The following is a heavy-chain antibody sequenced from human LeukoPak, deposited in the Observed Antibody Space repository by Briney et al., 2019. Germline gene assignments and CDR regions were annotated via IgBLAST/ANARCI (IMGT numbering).Heavy chain of an antibody. J-gene: IGHJ4*02. D-gene: IGHD5-18*01. CDR3: ATIKRGSIFGYFDF. CDR2: LFDSVNT. CDR1: GGSISSHY. V-gene: IGHV4-59*11. Sequence: SETLSLTCTVSGGSISSHYWSWIRQPPGKGLEWIAYLFDSVNTKDNPSLQSRLTLSADTSKNQFSLRLSSATAADTAVYYCATIKRGSIFGYFDFWGQGIKVTVSS.